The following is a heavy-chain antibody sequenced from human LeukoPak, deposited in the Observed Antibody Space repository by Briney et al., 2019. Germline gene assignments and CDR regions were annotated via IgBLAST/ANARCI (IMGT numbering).Heavy chain of an antibody. Sequence: GGSLRLSCAASGFTFSSYGMHWVRQAPGKGLEWVAVIWYDGSNKYYADSVKGRFTISRDNSKNTLYLQMNSLRAEDTAVYYCARDSAVATYYGVDVWGQGTTVTVS. D-gene: IGHD6-19*01. CDR2: IWYDGSNK. V-gene: IGHV3-33*01. J-gene: IGHJ6*02. CDR1: GFTFSSYG. CDR3: ARDSAVATYYGVDV.